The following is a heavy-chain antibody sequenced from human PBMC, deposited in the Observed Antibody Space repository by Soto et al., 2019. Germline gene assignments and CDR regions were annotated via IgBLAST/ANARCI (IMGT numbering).Heavy chain of an antibody. CDR2: IYHSGST. V-gene: IGHV4-30-2*01. J-gene: IGHJ6*02. CDR1: GGSISSGGYS. CDR3: ARVPDV. Sequence: QLQLQESGSGPVKPSQTLSLTCAVSGGSISSGGYSWSWTRQPPGKGLEWIGYIYHSGSTYYNPSLKSRVTISVDRSKNQFSLKLSSVTAADTAVYYCARVPDVWGQGTTVTVSS.